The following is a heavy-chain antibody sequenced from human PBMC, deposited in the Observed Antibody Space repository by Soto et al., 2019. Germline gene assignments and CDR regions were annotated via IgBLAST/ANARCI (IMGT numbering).Heavy chain of an antibody. CDR1: GYNFTNYD. J-gene: IGHJ6*02. V-gene: IGHV1-18*04. CDR3: AREPLAVGGRSYYGMDV. D-gene: IGHD6-19*01. Sequence: QVHLVQSGAEVKKPGASVKVSCKASGYNFTNYDVNWVRQAPGQGLEWMGWINSYSGNTNYAQKFQGRVSLTTDTSTTTAYMELSSLRSDDTAVYYCAREPLAVGGRSYYGMDVWGQGTTVTVSS. CDR2: INSYSGNT.